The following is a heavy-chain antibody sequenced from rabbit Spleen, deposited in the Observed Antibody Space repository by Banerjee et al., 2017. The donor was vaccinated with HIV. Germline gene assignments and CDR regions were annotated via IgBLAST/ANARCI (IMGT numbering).Heavy chain of an antibody. CDR2: IAGSSSGFT. J-gene: IGHJ6*01. V-gene: IGHV1S45*01. CDR1: GFTLSSYYM. D-gene: IGHD7-1*01. Sequence: QEQLEESAGGLVQPGGSLKLSCKASGFTLSSYYMNWVRQAPGKGLEWISCIAGSSSGFTYSATWAKGRFTISKTSSTTVTLQMTRLTVADTATYFCARDTGTSFSSYGMDLWGPGTLVTVS. CDR3: ARDTGTSFSSYGMDL.